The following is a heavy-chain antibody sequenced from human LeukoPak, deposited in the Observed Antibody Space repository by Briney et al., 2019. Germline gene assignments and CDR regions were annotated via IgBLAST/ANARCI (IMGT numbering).Heavy chain of an antibody. D-gene: IGHD3-10*01. Sequence: SETLSLTCTVSGGSISSSSYYWGWIRQPPGKGLEWIGSIYYSGSTYYNPSLKSRVTISVDTSKSQFSLKLSSVTAADTAVYYCASRSPVGYYGSGSYLIDYWGQGTLVTVSS. CDR2: IYYSGST. J-gene: IGHJ4*02. V-gene: IGHV4-39*01. CDR3: ASRSPVGYYGSGSYLIDY. CDR1: GGSISSSSYY.